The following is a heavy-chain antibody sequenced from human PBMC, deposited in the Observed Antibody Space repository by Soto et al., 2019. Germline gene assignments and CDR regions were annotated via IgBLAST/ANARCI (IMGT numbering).Heavy chain of an antibody. V-gene: IGHV6-1*01. CDR1: GDSVSSNTAS. Sequence: SQTLSLTCAISGDSVSSNTASWNWVRQSPSRGLEWLGRTYSRSKWYNDYAVSVKSRIIINPDTSKNQFSLQLDSVTPEDTAVYYCAKGDNLGPKTGYAFDPWGQGILVTVSS. D-gene: IGHD5-12*01. CDR2: TYSRSKWYN. J-gene: IGHJ5*02. CDR3: AKGDNLGPKTGYAFDP.